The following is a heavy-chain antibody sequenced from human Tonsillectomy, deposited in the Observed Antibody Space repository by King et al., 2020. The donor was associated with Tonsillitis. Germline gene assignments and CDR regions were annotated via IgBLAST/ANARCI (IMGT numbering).Heavy chain of an antibody. CDR1: GYTFTGYY. V-gene: IGHV1-2*04. CDR3: AREYYYDSSGYYLAGAFDI. CDR2: INPNSGGT. J-gene: IGHJ3*02. D-gene: IGHD3-22*01. Sequence: QLVQSGAEVKKPGASVKVSCKASGYTFTGYYMHWVRQAPGQGLEWMGWINPNSGGTNYAQKFQGWVTMTSDTSISTAYMKLSRLRSDDTAVYYCAREYYYDSSGYYLAGAFDIWGQGTMVTVSS.